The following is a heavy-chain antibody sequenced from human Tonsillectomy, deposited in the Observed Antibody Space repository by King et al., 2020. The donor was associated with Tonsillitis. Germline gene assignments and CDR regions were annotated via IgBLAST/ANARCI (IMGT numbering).Heavy chain of an antibody. CDR3: ARDHRGVPLD. V-gene: IGHV3-20*04. J-gene: IGHJ4*02. CDR1: GFTFGDYG. D-gene: IGHD3-10*01. CDR2: IKWNGGST. Sequence: VQLVESGGGVVRPGGSLRLSCAASGFTFGDYGMSWVRQAPGKGLEWVSGIKWNGGSTGYADSVKGHFTISRENAKISLYLQMNSLRVKDTALYYCARDHRGVPLDWGQGTLVTVSS.